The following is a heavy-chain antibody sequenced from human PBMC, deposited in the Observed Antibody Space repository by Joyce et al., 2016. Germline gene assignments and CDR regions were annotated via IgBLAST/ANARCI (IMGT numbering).Heavy chain of an antibody. CDR1: GGSISSAHW. D-gene: IGHD5-12*01. V-gene: IGHV4-4*02. CDR3: ARNGAYSQDS. J-gene: IGHJ5*01. CDR2: IYLGGST. Sequence: QVQLQESDPGLVKPSGTLSLTCAVSGGSISSAHWWSWVRQPPGKGLEWIGEIYLGGSTTYNPSLMSRVTRSVDKSKNQLSLKMNSVTAADTAVYYCARNGAYSQDSWGQGTLVTVSS.